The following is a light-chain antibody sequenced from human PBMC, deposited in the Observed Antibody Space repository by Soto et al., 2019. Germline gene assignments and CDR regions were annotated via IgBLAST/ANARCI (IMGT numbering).Light chain of an antibody. CDR2: NNN. Sequence: QSVLTQPPSVSAAPGQTVTISCSGSSSNIGNKYVSWYQQLPGTAPKLLIYNNNKRPSGIPDRFSGSKSGTSATLGITGLQTGDEADYYCGTWDSSLSAGLFGGGTKLTVL. CDR3: GTWDSSLSAGL. J-gene: IGLJ2*01. CDR1: SSNIGNKY. V-gene: IGLV1-51*01.